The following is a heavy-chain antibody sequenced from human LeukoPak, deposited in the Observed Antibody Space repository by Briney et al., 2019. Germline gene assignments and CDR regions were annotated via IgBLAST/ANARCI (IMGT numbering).Heavy chain of an antibody. CDR2: ISYDGSNK. Sequence: RPGGSLRLSCAASGFTFSSYAMHWVRQAPGKGLEWVAVISYDGSNKYYADSVKGRFTISRDNSKNTLYLQMNSLRAEDTAVYYCARGGPAMSIQRLLDYWGQGTLVTVSS. J-gene: IGHJ4*02. CDR1: GFTFSSYA. V-gene: IGHV3-30-3*01. CDR3: ARGGPAMSIQRLLDY.